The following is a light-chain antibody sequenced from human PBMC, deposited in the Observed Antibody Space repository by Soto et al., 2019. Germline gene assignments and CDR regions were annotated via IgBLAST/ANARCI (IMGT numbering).Light chain of an antibody. Sequence: DIQITQSTTSLSASVGDRVTITCRASQSINRFLNWYQQKPGKAPKLLIYAASSLQSGVPSRFSGSGSGTDFTLTISSLQPEDFATYYCQQSYSPPPVTFGQGTRLEI. CDR2: AAS. J-gene: IGKJ5*01. V-gene: IGKV1-39*01. CDR1: QSINRF. CDR3: QQSYSPPPVT.